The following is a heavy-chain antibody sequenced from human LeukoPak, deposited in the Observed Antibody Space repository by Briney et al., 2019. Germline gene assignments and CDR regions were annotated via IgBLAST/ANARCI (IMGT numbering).Heavy chain of an antibody. J-gene: IGHJ6*02. V-gene: IGHV1-2*02. CDR3: ARDNNWNDDYYYGMDV. CDR2: INPNSGAT. D-gene: IGHD1-1*01. Sequence: ASVKVSCKASGYTFTGYYMHWVRQAPGQGLEWMGGINPNSGATNYAQKFQGRVALTRDTSISTAYMELSRLRSDDTAVYYCARDNNWNDDYYYGMDVWGQGTTVTVSS. CDR1: GYTFTGYY.